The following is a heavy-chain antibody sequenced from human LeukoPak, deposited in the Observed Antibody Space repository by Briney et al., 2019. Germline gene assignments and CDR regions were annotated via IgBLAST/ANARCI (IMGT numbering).Heavy chain of an antibody. CDR1: GFTFSSYA. CDR2: ISGSGGST. D-gene: IGHD3-16*02. V-gene: IGHV3-23*01. J-gene: IGHJ4*02. CDR3: AKRYIGNYYFDY. Sequence: GGSLRLSCAASGFTFSSYAMSWVRQAPWKGLEWVSVISGSGGSTYYVDSVKGRFTISRDNSKNTLYVQMNSLRAEDTAVYYCAKRYIGNYYFDYWGQGTLVTVSS.